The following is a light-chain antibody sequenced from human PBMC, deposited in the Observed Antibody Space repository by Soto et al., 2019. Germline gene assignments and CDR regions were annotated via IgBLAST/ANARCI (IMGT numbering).Light chain of an antibody. J-gene: IGLJ2*01. CDR2: DVS. CDR3: SSYAGSNGVV. Sequence: QSALTQPPSASGSSGESVTISCTGTSSDVGGYNYVSWYQQHPGKAPKLMIYDVSKRPSGVPDRFSGSKSGNTASLTVSGLQAEDEADYYCSSYAGSNGVVFRGGNKLTVL. CDR1: SSDVGGYNY. V-gene: IGLV2-8*01.